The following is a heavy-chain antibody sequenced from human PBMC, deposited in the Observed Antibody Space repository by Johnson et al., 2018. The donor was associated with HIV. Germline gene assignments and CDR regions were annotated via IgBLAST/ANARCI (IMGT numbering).Heavy chain of an antibody. CDR1: GFTVSSNY. J-gene: IGHJ3*02. CDR2: IYSGGST. Sequence: VQLVESGGGLIQPGGSLRLSCAASGFTVSSNYMSWVRQAPGKGLEWVSVIYSGGSTYCADSVKGRFTISRDNSKNTLYLQMNSLRAEDTAVYSCARGLGLLLRLGAFDIWGQGTMVTVSS. D-gene: IGHD3-22*01. CDR3: ARGLGLLLRLGAFDI. V-gene: IGHV3-53*01.